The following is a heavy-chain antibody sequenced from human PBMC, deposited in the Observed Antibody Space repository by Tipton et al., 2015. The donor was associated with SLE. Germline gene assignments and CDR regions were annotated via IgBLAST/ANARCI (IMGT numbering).Heavy chain of an antibody. Sequence: TLSLTCTVSGGSISSSSYYWGWIRQPPGKGLEWIGSIYYSGGTYYNPSLKSRVTISVDTSKNQFSLKLNSVTAADTAVDYCATDSSGWYHFDYWGQGTLVTVSS. CDR3: ATDSSGWYHFDY. D-gene: IGHD6-19*01. CDR2: IYYSGGT. J-gene: IGHJ4*02. CDR1: GGSISSSSYY. V-gene: IGHV4-39*07.